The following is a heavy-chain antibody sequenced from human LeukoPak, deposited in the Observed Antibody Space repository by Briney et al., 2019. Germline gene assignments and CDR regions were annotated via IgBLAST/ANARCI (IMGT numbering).Heavy chain of an antibody. CDR2: FAGSDTTK. D-gene: IGHD3-22*01. J-gene: IGHJ4*02. Sequence: GGSLRLSCAASGFDFGAYEMNWVRQAPGKGPEWVAYFAGSDTTKYYADSVRGRFTISRDNAKKSLYLQMNSLRAEDTALYYCTTLGYHLDSWGQGTPVTVSS. CDR1: GFDFGAYE. CDR3: TTLGYHLDS. V-gene: IGHV3-48*03.